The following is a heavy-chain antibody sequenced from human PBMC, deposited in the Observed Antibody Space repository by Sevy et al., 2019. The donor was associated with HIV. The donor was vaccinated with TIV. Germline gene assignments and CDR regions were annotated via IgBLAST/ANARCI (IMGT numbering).Heavy chain of an antibody. D-gene: IGHD3-3*01. CDR2: ISYDGSNK. Sequence: GGSLRLSCAASGFTFSSYAMHWVRQAPGKGLEWVAVISYDGSNKYYADSVKGRFTISRDNSKNTLYLQMNSLRAEDTAAYYCAREGWGDFWSGYYTSNWFDPWGQGTLVTVSS. CDR1: GFTFSSYA. CDR3: AREGWGDFWSGYYTSNWFDP. V-gene: IGHV3-30*04. J-gene: IGHJ5*02.